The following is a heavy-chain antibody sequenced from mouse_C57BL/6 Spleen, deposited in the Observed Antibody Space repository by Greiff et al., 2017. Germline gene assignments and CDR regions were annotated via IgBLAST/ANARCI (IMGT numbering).Heavy chain of an antibody. J-gene: IGHJ1*03. Sequence: VQLKESGGGLVKPGGSLKLSCAASGFTFSSYTMSWVRQTPEKRLEWVATISGGGGNTYYPDSVKGRFTISRDNAKNTLYLQMSSLRSEDTALYYCARHGYYGSSSYWYFDVWGTGTTVTVSS. CDR3: ARHGYYGSSSYWYFDV. CDR1: GFTFSSYT. V-gene: IGHV5-9*01. CDR2: ISGGGGNT. D-gene: IGHD1-1*01.